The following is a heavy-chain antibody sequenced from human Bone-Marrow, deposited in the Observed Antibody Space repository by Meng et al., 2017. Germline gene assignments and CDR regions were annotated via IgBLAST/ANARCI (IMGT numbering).Heavy chain of an antibody. J-gene: IGHJ5*02. CDR3: ARDNLKDWFDP. CDR1: GGNLSIYA. Sequence: VQAVQSGGEVKQPGSSVKVACKASGGNLSIYAISWVRQAPVQGLEWMRGIIPIFGTANYAQKFQGRVTITTDESTSTAYMELSSLRSEDTAVYYCARDNLKDWFDPWGQGTLVTVSS. V-gene: IGHV1-69*05. CDR2: IIPIFGTA.